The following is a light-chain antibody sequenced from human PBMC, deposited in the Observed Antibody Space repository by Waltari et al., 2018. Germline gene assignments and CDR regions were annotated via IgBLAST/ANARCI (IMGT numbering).Light chain of an antibody. CDR1: SSDFGSYTL. J-gene: IGLJ2*01. Sequence: QCALTQPASVSGSPGQSIPISCTGTSSDFGSYTLVSWYQQHPGKAPNLMIYEASKRPSGVSNRFSGSKSGNTASLTISGLQAEDEADYYCSSYAGNCNLVVFGGGTKLTVL. CDR3: SSYAGNCNLVV. V-gene: IGLV2-23*01. CDR2: EAS.